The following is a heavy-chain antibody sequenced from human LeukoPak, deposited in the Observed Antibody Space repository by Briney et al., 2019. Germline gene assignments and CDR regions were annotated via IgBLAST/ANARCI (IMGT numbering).Heavy chain of an antibody. J-gene: IGHJ4*02. CDR1: GGSISSGDYY. D-gene: IGHD3-3*01. CDR3: AREQDYDFWSGYSGTDY. CDR2: IYYSGST. Sequence: SQTLSLTCTVSGGSISSGDYYWSWIRQPPGKGLEWIGYIYYSGSTYYNPSLKSRVTISVDTSKNQFSLKLSSVTAADTAVYYCAREQDYDFWSGYSGTDYWGQGTLVTVSS. V-gene: IGHV4-30-4*08.